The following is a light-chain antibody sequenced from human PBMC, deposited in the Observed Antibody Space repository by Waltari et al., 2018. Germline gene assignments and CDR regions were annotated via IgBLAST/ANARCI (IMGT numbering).Light chain of an antibody. CDR3: QQRSHWPT. CDR1: TSVRSY. Sequence: EIVLTQSPATLSLSPGERATLSCRASTSVRSYLAWYQRKPGQAPRPLIYDASNRATGIPARFRGSGSGTDFTLTISSLEPEDFAVYYCQQRSHWPTFGGGTKVEIK. J-gene: IGKJ4*01. V-gene: IGKV3-11*01. CDR2: DAS.